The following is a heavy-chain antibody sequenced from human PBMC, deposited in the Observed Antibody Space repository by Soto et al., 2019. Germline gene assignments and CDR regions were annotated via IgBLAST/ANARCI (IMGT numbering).Heavy chain of an antibody. J-gene: IGHJ4*02. CDR3: AKDLQFSGWLSAQTFEY. V-gene: IGHV3-23*01. D-gene: IGHD6-19*01. CDR2: ITGSGDST. CDR1: GFTFSSHA. Sequence: EVQLLDSGGGLVQPGGSLRLSCAVSGFTFSSHAMSWVRQAPGKGLECVSSITGSGDSTYYADSVKGRFTISRDKSKSTLYLQMNSLRAEDTAVYYCAKDLQFSGWLSAQTFEYWGQGTQVTVSS.